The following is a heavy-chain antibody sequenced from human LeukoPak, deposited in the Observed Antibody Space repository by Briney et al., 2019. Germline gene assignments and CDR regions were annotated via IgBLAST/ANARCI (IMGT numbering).Heavy chain of an antibody. Sequence: SETLSLTCTVSGGSISSYYWSWIRRPAGKGLEWIGRIYTSGSTNYNPSLKSRVTMSVDTSKNQFSLKLSSVTAADTAVYYCARDHRSSGWYGGLDYWGQGTLVTVSS. CDR2: IYTSGST. D-gene: IGHD6-19*01. J-gene: IGHJ4*02. CDR1: GGSISSYY. V-gene: IGHV4-4*07. CDR3: ARDHRSSGWYGGLDY.